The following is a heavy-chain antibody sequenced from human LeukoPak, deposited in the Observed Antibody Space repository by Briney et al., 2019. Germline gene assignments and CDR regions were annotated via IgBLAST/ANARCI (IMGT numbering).Heavy chain of an antibody. CDR1: GGFISSYY. V-gene: IGHV4-4*07. Sequence: KPSETLSLTCTVSGGFISSYYWSWIRQPAGKGLEWIGRVYTSGITNYNPSPKSRITMSVDTSKNQFSLKLTSVTAADTAVYYCARHNGFDRGYYYYMDVWGKGTTVTVSS. CDR3: ARHNGFDRGYYYYMDV. D-gene: IGHD3-9*01. J-gene: IGHJ6*03. CDR2: VYTSGIT.